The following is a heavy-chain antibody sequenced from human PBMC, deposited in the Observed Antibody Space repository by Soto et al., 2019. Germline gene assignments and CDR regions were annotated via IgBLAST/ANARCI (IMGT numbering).Heavy chain of an antibody. CDR2: IIPILGIA. V-gene: IGHV1-69*04. Sequence: GASVKVSCKASGGTFSSYAISWVRQAPGQGLEWMGRIIPILGIANYAQKFQGRVTITADKSTSTAYMELSSLRSEDTAVYYCAREYCSSTSCLPKYYYYYYMDVWGKGTTVTVSS. J-gene: IGHJ6*03. CDR1: GGTFSSYA. D-gene: IGHD2-2*01. CDR3: AREYCSSTSCLPKYYYYYYMDV.